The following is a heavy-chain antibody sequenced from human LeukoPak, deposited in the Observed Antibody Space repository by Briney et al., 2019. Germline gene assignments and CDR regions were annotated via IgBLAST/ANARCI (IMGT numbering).Heavy chain of an antibody. V-gene: IGHV1-3*01. D-gene: IGHD3-9*01. Sequence: ASVNVSCTTSGYTFTSYAVHWVRQAPGQGLEWMGCINGGSGHARYSERFQDRVTITRDTSTNTAYLDLRSLRSQDTAVYYCARGDWHWYFDLWGRGTLVTVSS. CDR3: ARGDWHWYFDL. CDR1: GYTFTSYA. CDR2: INGGSGHA. J-gene: IGHJ2*01.